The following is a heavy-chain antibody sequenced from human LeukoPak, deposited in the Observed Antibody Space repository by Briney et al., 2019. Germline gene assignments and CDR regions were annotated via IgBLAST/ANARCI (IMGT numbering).Heavy chain of an antibody. Sequence: GGSLRLSCVASGFTFSSYWMHWVRQGPGKGLVWVSLINPDGSSTNYADSVKGRFTISRDNAKNTLYLQVNSLRSEDTAVYYCAKEWSNGWYYFDYWGQGTLVTVSS. CDR3: AKEWSNGWYYFDY. J-gene: IGHJ4*02. CDR1: GFTFSSYW. D-gene: IGHD6-19*01. V-gene: IGHV3-74*01. CDR2: INPDGSST.